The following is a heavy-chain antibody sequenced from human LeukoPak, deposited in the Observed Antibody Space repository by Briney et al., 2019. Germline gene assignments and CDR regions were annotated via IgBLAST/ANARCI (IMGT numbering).Heavy chain of an antibody. D-gene: IGHD3-9*01. CDR1: GLTFSGPG. J-gene: IGHJ4*02. CDR2: IGTQGDSDAT. V-gene: IGHV3-73*01. Sequence: TGGSLRLSCAASGLTFSGPGIHWVRQASGKGLEWLGRIGTQGDSDATRYAASLKGKFTISRVDSRNTGYLQMNSLKTEDTAVYYCAGDYNFLTGLNYWGQGTLVTVSS. CDR3: AGDYNFLTGLNY.